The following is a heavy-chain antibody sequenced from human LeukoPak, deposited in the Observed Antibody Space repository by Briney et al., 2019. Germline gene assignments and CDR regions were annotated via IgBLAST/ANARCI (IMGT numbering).Heavy chain of an antibody. J-gene: IGHJ4*02. V-gene: IGHV3-30*04. Sequence: LSGGSLRLSCAASGFTFSSYAMYWVRQAPGKGLEWVAVISYDGSDKFYADSVKGRFTISRDSSKNTLYLQMNSLRPEDTAVYYCVRARPSMWIDYWGQGTLVTVSS. D-gene: IGHD5-12*01. CDR1: GFTFSSYA. CDR3: VRARPSMWIDY. CDR2: ISYDGSDK.